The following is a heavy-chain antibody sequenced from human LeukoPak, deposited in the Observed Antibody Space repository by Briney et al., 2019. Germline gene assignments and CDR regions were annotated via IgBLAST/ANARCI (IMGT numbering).Heavy chain of an antibody. CDR1: GFTFSTYR. CDR2: ISSSSSYI. Sequence: GGSLGLSCVGTGFTFSTYRMNWVRQAPGKGLEWVSSISSSSSYIYYADSVKGRITISGDNAKNSLYLQMNSLRVEDTAVYYCARDKDVYFDYWGQGTLVTVSS. V-gene: IGHV3-21*01. CDR3: ARDKDVYFDY. J-gene: IGHJ4*02.